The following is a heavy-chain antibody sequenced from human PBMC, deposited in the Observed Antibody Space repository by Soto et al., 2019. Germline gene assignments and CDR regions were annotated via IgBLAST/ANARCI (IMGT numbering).Heavy chain of an antibody. CDR3: AKAYYYDSSGYSAYFDS. CDR2: ISGSGGST. D-gene: IGHD3-22*01. V-gene: IGHV3-23*01. Sequence: PGGSLRLSCAASGFTFSSYAMSWVRQAPGKGLEWVSAISGSGGSTYYADSVKGRFTISRDNSKNTLYLQMNSLRAEDTAVYYCAKAYYYDSSGYSAYFDSWGQRTLLTVSS. J-gene: IGHJ4*02. CDR1: GFTFSSYA.